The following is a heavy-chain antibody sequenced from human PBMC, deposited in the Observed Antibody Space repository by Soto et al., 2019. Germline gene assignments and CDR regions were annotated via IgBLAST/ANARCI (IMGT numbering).Heavy chain of an antibody. CDR2: INPNSGVT. D-gene: IGHD5-12*01. J-gene: IGHJ6*03. CDR1: GDTFTGYY. Sequence: QVQLVQSGAEVKKPGASVTVSCRASGDTFTGYYMHWVRQAPGQGLEWMGWINPNSGVTKYAQKFQGGVTMTRDTSIRTVYMELSRLRSDDMAVYYCARESGGATATLDYYYFYMDVWGTGTTVTVSS. V-gene: IGHV1-2*02. CDR3: ARESGGATATLDYYYFYMDV.